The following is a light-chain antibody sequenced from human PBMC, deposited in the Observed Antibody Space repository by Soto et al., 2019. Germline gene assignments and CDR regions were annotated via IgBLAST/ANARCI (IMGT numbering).Light chain of an antibody. CDR2: DAA. CDR3: QQATDFPPT. Sequence: DVQMTQSPSSVSASVGDRVTITCRARHDISRWLDLYQVRPGKAPKALIYDAASLQSGVPSRFSGSGYATEYNLTISSLQTEDVASYYCQQATDFPPTFGQGTKVDIK. V-gene: IGKV1-12*01. J-gene: IGKJ1*01. CDR1: HDISRW.